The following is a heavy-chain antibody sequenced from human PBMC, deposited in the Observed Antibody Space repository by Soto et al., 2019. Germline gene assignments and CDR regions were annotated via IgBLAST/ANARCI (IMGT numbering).Heavy chain of an antibody. Sequence: SETLSLTCTVSGGSISSSSYYWGWIRQPPGKGLEWIGSIYYSGSTYYNPSLKSRVTISVDTSKNQFSLKLSSVTAADTAVYYCARLTLHGRWFDPWGQGTLVTVSS. CDR1: GGSISSSSYY. CDR3: ARLTLHGRWFDP. J-gene: IGHJ5*02. CDR2: IYYSGST. V-gene: IGHV4-39*01.